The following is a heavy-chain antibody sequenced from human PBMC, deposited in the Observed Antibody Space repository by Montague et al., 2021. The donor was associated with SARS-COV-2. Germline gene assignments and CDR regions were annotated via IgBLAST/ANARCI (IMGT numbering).Heavy chain of an antibody. D-gene: IGHD6-13*01. Sequence: SETLSLTCTVSGSISGYYWTWIRQPPGKGLEWIGYIHNSGSTNYXPSPTSRVTISVDTSKNQFSLKLRSVAAADTAVYYCARVGRGSSWYEVAFDIWGQGTMVTVSS. CDR3: ARVGRGSSWYEVAFDI. CDR2: IHNSGST. CDR1: GSISGYY. J-gene: IGHJ3*02. V-gene: IGHV4-59*01.